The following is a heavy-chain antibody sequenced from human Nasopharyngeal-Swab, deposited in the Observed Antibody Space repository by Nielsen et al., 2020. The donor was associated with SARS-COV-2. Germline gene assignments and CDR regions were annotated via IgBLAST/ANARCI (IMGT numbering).Heavy chain of an antibody. CDR3: AKAMRITMIGYYYYGMDV. CDR1: GYTFTSYD. V-gene: IGHV1-2*02. Sequence: ASVKVSCKASGYTFTSYDINWVRQATGQGLEWMGWMNPNSGGTNYAQKFQGRVTMTRDTSISTAYMELSRLRSDDTAVYYCAKAMRITMIGYYYYGMDVWGQGTTVTVSS. J-gene: IGHJ6*02. CDR2: MNPNSGGT. D-gene: IGHD3-22*01.